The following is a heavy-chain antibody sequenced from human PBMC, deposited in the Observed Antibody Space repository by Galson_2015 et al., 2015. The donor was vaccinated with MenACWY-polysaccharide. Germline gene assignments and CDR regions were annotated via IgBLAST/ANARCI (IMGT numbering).Heavy chain of an antibody. D-gene: IGHD6-19*01. CDR2: ISGSGGNT. CDR1: GFTFTNYA. V-gene: IGHV3-23*01. Sequence: SLRLSCAASGFTFTNYAMSWVRQAPGKGLEWVSAISGSGGNTYYADSVKGRVTISRDNSKNTLHLQVNGLRAEDTAAYYCAKDRGPDTSGWAEAFDMWGQGTMVTVSS. CDR3: AKDRGPDTSGWAEAFDM. J-gene: IGHJ3*02.